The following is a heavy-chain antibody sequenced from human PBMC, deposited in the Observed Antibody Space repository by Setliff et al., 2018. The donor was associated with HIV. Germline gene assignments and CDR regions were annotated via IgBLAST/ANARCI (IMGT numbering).Heavy chain of an antibody. CDR1: GFTFSTYR. J-gene: IGHJ6*02. V-gene: IGHV3-21*01. CDR3: ARSVIGYYYYGMDV. Sequence: RLSCAASGFTFSTYRMNWVRQAPGKGLEWVSSISSSSSYIYYADSLKGRFTISRDNAKNSLYLQMDSLRAEDTAVYYCARSVIGYYYYGMDVWGQGTLVTVSS. CDR2: ISSSSSYI. D-gene: IGHD3-10*01.